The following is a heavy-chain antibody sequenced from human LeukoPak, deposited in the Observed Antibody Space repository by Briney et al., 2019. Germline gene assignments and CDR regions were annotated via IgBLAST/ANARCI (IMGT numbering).Heavy chain of an antibody. CDR3: ASSRDSSCYYYYFDY. CDR1: GGTFSCYA. D-gene: IGHD3-22*01. V-gene: IGHV1-69*04. J-gene: IGHJ4*02. CDR2: IIPILGIA. Sequence: ASVKVSCKASGGTFSCYAISWVRQAPGQGLEWMGRIIPILGIANYAQKFQGRVTITVDKSTSTAYIELSSLRSEDTAVYYCASSRDSSCYYYYFDYGGQGTLVTVSS.